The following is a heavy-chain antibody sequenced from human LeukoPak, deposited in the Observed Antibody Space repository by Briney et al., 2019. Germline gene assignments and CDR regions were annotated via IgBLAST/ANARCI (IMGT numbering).Heavy chain of an antibody. Sequence: GASVKVSGKASGYTFTSYGISWVRQAPGQGLEWRGWINPNSGGTNYAQKFQGRVTMTRDTSISTAYMELSRLRSDDTAVYYCAIMVAYDYVWGSYRFDYWGQGTLVTVSS. CDR1: GYTFTSYG. D-gene: IGHD3-16*02. CDR2: INPNSGGT. V-gene: IGHV1-2*02. J-gene: IGHJ4*02. CDR3: AIMVAYDYVWGSYRFDY.